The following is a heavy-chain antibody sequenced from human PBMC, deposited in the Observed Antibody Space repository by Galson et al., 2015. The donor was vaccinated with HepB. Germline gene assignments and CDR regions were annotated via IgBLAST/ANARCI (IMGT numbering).Heavy chain of an antibody. CDR2: INSDGSST. Sequence: SLRLSCAASGFTFSKYWMHWVRHAPGKGLVWVSRINSDGSSTTYAGSVKGRFTVSRDNAKNTLYLQMNSLRVEDTAVYYCASLVAYYYFGMDVWGEGTTVTVSS. CDR1: GFTFSKYW. V-gene: IGHV3-74*01. J-gene: IGHJ6*04. CDR3: ASLVAYYYFGMDV. D-gene: IGHD2-15*01.